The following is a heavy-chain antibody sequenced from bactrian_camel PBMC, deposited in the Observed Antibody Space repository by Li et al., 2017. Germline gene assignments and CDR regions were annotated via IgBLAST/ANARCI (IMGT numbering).Heavy chain of an antibody. CDR2: IYSDGRNA. CDR1: GFTVTTYA. Sequence: VQLVESGGGSVQPGGSLILTCAASGFTVTTYAMTWVRRAPGKGLEWVWSIYSDGRNAYYADSVKGRFTISRDNAKNTLHLQMNSQKPEATAMYYCAAVSISFYFAYWGQGTQVTVS. V-gene: IGHV3S6*01. J-gene: IGHJ6*01. CDR3: AAVSISFYFAY.